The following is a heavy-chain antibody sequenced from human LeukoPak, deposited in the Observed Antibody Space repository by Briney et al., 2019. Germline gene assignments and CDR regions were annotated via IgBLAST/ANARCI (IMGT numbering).Heavy chain of an antibody. CDR2: IKSKTDGGTT. CDR3: TTRGTTVTTNYFDY. V-gene: IGHV3-15*01. Sequence: GGSLRLSCAASGFTLSNAWMSWVRQAPGKGLEWVGRIKSKTDGGTTDYAAPVKGRFTISRDDSKNTLYLQMNSLKTEDTAVYYCTTRGTTVTTNYFDYWGQGTLVTVSS. J-gene: IGHJ4*02. CDR1: GFTLSNAW. D-gene: IGHD4-17*01.